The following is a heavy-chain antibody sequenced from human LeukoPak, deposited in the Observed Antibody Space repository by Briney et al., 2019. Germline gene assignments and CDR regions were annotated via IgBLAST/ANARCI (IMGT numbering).Heavy chain of an antibody. J-gene: IGHJ4*02. CDR1: GDSISSYY. V-gene: IGHV4-59*01. Sequence: SETLSLTCTVSGDSISSYYWSWLRQPPGKGLEWIGYIYYSGSTNYNPSLKSRVTISVDTSKNQFSLKLSSVTAADTAVYYCARVRGYSGYDRVFDYWGQGTLVTVSS. CDR3: ARVRGYSGYDRVFDY. CDR2: IYYSGST. D-gene: IGHD5-12*01.